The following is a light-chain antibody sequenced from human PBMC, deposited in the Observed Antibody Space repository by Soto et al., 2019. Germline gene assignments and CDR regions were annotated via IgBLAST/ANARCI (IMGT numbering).Light chain of an antibody. V-gene: IGKV3-11*01. Sequence: ESVLTQSPAPLSLSPGERATLSCRASQSVSTYLAWFQQKPGQAPRLLIYGASNRATGIPDRFSGSGSGTDFTLTISSLQSEDFAVYYCQQYNNWPPWTFGQGTK. CDR1: QSVSTY. J-gene: IGKJ1*01. CDR3: QQYNNWPPWT. CDR2: GAS.